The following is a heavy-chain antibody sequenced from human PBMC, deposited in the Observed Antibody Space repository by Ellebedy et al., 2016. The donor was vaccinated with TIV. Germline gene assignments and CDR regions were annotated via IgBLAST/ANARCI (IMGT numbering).Heavy chain of an antibody. D-gene: IGHD3-10*01. CDR2: IYSGGST. V-gene: IGHV3-66*01. CDR1: GFTVSSNH. CDR3: ARGPYGSGSLLYGMDV. Sequence: PGGSLRLSCAASGFTVSSNHMSWVRQAPGKGLEWVSVIYSGGSTYYADSVKGRFTISRDNSKNTLYLQMNSLRAEDTAVYYCARGPYGSGSLLYGMDVWGQGTTVTVSS. J-gene: IGHJ6*02.